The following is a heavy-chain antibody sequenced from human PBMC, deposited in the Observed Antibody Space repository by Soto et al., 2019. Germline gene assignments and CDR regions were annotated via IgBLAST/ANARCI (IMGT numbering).Heavy chain of an antibody. J-gene: IGHJ6*02. CDR3: ARQTLPPTDYYYYYGMDV. CDR2: IYYSGST. Sequence: PSETLSLTCTVSGGSISSSNYYWGWIRQPPGKGLEWIGSIYYSGSTYYNPSLKSRVTISVDTSKNQFSLKLSSLTAPDTAVYYCARQTLPPTDYYYYYGMDVWGQGTTVTVSS. CDR1: GGSISSSNYY. D-gene: IGHD3-16*01. V-gene: IGHV4-39*01.